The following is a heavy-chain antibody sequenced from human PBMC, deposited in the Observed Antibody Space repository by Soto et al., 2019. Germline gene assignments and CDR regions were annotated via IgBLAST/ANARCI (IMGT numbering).Heavy chain of an antibody. J-gene: IGHJ6*03. Sequence: EVQLVESGGGLVKPGGSLRLSCAASGFTFSNAWMSWVRQAPGKGLEWVGRIKSKTDGGTTDYAAPVKGRFTISRDDSKNTLYLQMNSLKTEDTAVYYCTTVFEDIVVVPAASDYYMDVWGKGTTVTVSS. CDR2: IKSKTDGGTT. V-gene: IGHV3-15*01. CDR3: TTVFEDIVVVPAASDYYMDV. CDR1: GFTFSNAW. D-gene: IGHD2-2*01.